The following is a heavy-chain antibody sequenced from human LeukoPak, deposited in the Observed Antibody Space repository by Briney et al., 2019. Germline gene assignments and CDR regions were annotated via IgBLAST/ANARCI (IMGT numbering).Heavy chain of an antibody. CDR3: ARVGSDDILTGSNDY. CDR2: IYHSGST. D-gene: IGHD3-9*01. CDR1: GGSISSSNW. J-gene: IGHJ4*02. V-gene: IGHV4-4*02. Sequence: PSGTLSLTCAVSGGSISSSNWWSWVRQPPGKGLEWIGEIYHSGSTNYNPSLKSRVTISVDKSKNQFSLELSSVTAADTAVYYCARVGSDDILTGSNDYWGQGTLVTVSS.